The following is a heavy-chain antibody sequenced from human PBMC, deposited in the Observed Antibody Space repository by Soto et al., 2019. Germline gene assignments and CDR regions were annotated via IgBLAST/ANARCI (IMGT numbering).Heavy chain of an antibody. CDR3: ARMGELSLRAGAFDI. CDR1: GFTFSSYA. J-gene: IGHJ3*02. V-gene: IGHV3-23*01. CDR2: ISGSGGST. D-gene: IGHD3-16*02. Sequence: GGSLRLSCAASGFTFSSYAMSWVRQAPGKGLEWVSAISGSGGSTYYADSVKGRFTISRDNSKNTLYLQMDSLRAEDTAVYYCARMGELSLRAGAFDIWGQGTMVTVSS.